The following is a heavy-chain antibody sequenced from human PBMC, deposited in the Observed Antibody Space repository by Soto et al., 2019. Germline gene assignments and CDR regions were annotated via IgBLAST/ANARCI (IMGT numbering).Heavy chain of an antibody. CDR2: IYYSGST. J-gene: IGHJ4*02. Sequence: QLQLQESGPGLVKPSETLSLTCTVSGGSISSSSYYWGWIRQPPGKGLEWIGSIYYSGSTYYNPSLKSRVTISVDTSKNQFSLKLSSVTAADTAVYYCARYGSGYDSGLVDYWGQGTLVTVSS. D-gene: IGHD5-12*01. V-gene: IGHV4-39*01. CDR3: ARYGSGYDSGLVDY. CDR1: GGSISSSSYY.